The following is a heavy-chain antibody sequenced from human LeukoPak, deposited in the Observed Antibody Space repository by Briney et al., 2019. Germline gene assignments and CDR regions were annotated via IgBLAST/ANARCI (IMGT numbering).Heavy chain of an antibody. V-gene: IGHV3-23*01. CDR3: AKDSVVRNTGSYYFAS. J-gene: IGHJ4*02. CDR2: VSGDGRTT. CDR1: GFTFSSYA. Sequence: GGSLRLSCAASGFTFSSYAMSWVRQVPGKGLEWVSAVSGDGRTTHYVDSVKGRFTISRDNSRNTLYLQMSSLRAEDTAIYYCAKDSVVRNTGSYYFASWGQGTLVTVSS. D-gene: IGHD1-26*01.